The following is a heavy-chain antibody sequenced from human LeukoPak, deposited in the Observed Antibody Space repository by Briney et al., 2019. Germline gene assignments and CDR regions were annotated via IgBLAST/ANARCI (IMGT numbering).Heavy chain of an antibody. CDR3: ARERTMVGGADI. CDR1: GYSISSDCY. J-gene: IGHJ3*02. V-gene: IGHV4-38-2*02. CDR2: VYNGGSN. Sequence: SETLSLTCTVSGYSISSDCYWSWIRQPAGKGLEWIGRVYNGGSNYNSGSNYNPSLKSRVTMSVDTSNNQFSLRLSSVTAADTAVYYCARERTMVGGADIWGQGTKVTVSS. D-gene: IGHD2-21*01.